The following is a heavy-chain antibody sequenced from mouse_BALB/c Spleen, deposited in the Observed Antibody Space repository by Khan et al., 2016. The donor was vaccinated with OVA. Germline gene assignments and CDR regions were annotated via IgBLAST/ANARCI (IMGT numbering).Heavy chain of an antibody. Sequence: QVQLKESGAELVRPGASVKLSCKTSGYIFTSNWIHWIKQRSGQGLEWIARICPGTGSTYYNEMFKGKATLTEDKSSSTAYMQLSSLKSEDSAVYFCAICYDYEASYFDVWGAGTTVTVSS. CDR2: ICPGTGST. J-gene: IGHJ1*01. CDR3: AICYDYEASYFDV. V-gene: IGHV1S132*01. D-gene: IGHD2-4*01. CDR1: GYIFTSNW.